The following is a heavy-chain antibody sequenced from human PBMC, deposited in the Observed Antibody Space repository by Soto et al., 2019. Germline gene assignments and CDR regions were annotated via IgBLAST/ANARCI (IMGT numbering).Heavy chain of an antibody. V-gene: IGHV3-33*01. D-gene: IGHD2-15*01. CDR2: IWYDGSNK. CDR3: ARDRYCSGGSCYSVGYYFDY. J-gene: IGHJ4*02. Sequence: QVQLVESGGGVVRPGRSLRLSCAASGFTFSSYGMHWVRQAPGKGLEWVAVIWYDGSNKYYADSVKGRFTISRDNSKNTLYLQMTSLRAEDTAVYYCARDRYCSGGSCYSVGYYFDYWGQGTLVTVSS. CDR1: GFTFSSYG.